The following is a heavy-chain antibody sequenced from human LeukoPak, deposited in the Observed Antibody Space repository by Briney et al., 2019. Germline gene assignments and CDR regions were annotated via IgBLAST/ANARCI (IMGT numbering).Heavy chain of an antibody. CDR2: TYYRSKWYI. CDR3: ARGDSDYYYMDV. CDR1: GDSVSSNSAA. V-gene: IGHV6-1*01. Sequence: SQTLSLTCAISGDSVSSNSAAWSWIRQSPSRGLEWLGRTYYRSKWYIDYAVSVKSRITINPDTSKNQFSLQVNSVTPEDTAVYYCARGDSDYYYMDVWGKGTTVTASS. D-gene: IGHD2-15*01. J-gene: IGHJ6*03.